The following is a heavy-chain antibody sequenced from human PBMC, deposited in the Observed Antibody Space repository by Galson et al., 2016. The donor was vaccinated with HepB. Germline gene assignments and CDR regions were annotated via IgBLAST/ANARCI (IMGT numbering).Heavy chain of an antibody. D-gene: IGHD1-26*01. CDR3: ARVVAVGGNPPFAFDY. J-gene: IGHJ4*02. CDR2: TSYNGNNK. V-gene: IGHV3-30*04. Sequence: LSLSCAASGFTFSSYAMNWVRQAPGKGLEWVAGTSYNGNNKYYIDSVKGRFTISRDDSKNTVYLQMNGLRGDDTAVYYCARVVAVGGNPPFAFDYWGQGTLVTASS. CDR1: GFTFSSYA.